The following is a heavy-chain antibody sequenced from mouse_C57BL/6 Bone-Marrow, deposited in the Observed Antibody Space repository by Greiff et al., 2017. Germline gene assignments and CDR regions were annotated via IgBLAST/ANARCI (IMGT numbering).Heavy chain of an antibody. CDR1: GYTFTDYY. J-gene: IGHJ1*03. CDR2: IYPGSGNT. CDR3: ASYDGSSYGYFEV. Sequence: VQLQQSGAELVRPGASVKLSCKASGYTFTDYYINWVKQRPGQGLEWIARIYPGSGNTYYNEKFKGKATLTAEQSSSTAYMQLSSLTSEDSAVYFWASYDGSSYGYFEVGGTGP. V-gene: IGHV1-76*01. D-gene: IGHD1-1*01.